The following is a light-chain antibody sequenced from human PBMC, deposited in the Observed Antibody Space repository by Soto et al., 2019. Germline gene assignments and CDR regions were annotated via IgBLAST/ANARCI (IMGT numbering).Light chain of an antibody. V-gene: IGKV3-20*01. CDR3: QQYGSSPPVT. J-gene: IGKJ5*01. CDR2: GAS. Sequence: EIVMTQAPCILYMSPLDRDNICCRASQSVRSNLAWFQQKPGQAPRLLIYGASTRATGIPDRFSGSGSGTDFTLTISRLEPEDFAVYYCQQYGSSPPVTFGQGTRLEIK. CDR1: QSVRSN.